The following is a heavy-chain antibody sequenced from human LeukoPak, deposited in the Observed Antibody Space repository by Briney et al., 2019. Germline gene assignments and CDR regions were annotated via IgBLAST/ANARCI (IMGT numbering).Heavy chain of an antibody. V-gene: IGHV1-46*01. D-gene: IGHD6-6*01. Sequence: ASVKVSCKESGYSFTRFYVHWVRQAPGEGLEWLGMITADGTNTNYAQKFKARFTMTTDASTSTVYMELSSLRSEDTAIYYCAREFPSSLFFDQWGQGTLVTVSS. CDR1: GYSFTRFY. CDR2: ITADGTNT. J-gene: IGHJ4*02. CDR3: AREFPSSLFFDQ.